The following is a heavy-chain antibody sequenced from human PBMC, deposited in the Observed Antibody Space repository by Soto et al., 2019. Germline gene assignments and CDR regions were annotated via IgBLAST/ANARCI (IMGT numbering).Heavy chain of an antibody. CDR3: ARVFDRPNWFDP. CDR1: GGSISSGGYS. J-gene: IGHJ5*02. CDR2: IYHSGST. D-gene: IGHD3-10*02. V-gene: IGHV4-30-2*01. Sequence: VPPSETLSLTCAVSGGSISSGGYSWSLIRQPPGKGLEWIGYIYHSGSTYYNPSLKSRVTISVDRSKNQFSLKLSSVTAADTAVYYCARVFDRPNWFDPWGQGTLVTVSS.